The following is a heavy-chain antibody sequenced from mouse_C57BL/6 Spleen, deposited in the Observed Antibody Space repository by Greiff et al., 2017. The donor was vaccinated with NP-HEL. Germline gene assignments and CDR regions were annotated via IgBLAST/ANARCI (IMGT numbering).Heavy chain of an antibody. V-gene: IGHV15-2*01. CDR3: ARRYYGSSYGYFDV. D-gene: IGHD1-1*01. CDR1: DSEVLPIAY. CDR2: ILPSIGRT. Sequence: QVQLQQSGSELRSPGSSVKLSCKDFDSEVLPIAYMSWVRQKPGHGCEWIGGILPSIGRTIYGEKFEDKATLDADTLSNTAYLELNSLTSEDSAIYYCARRYYGSSYGYFDVWGTGTTVTVSS. J-gene: IGHJ1*03.